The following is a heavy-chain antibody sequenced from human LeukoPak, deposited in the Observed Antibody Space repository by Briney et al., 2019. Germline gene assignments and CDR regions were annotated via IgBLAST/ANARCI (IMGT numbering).Heavy chain of an antibody. V-gene: IGHV3-7*03. Sequence: GGSLRLSCAASGFTFTNDFMTWVRQAPGKGLEWVANMRVDGSDIHYADSVKGRFTISRDNAKNSLYLQMNSLRAEDTAVYYCARDLKAVAGTGDWGQGTLVTVSS. CDR2: MRVDGSDI. CDR3: ARDLKAVAGTGD. CDR1: GFTFTNDF. J-gene: IGHJ4*02. D-gene: IGHD6-19*01.